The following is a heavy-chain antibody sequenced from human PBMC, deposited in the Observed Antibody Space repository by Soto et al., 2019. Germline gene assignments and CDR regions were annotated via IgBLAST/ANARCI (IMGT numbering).Heavy chain of an antibody. CDR3: ARTDSTSSGGMDV. V-gene: IGHV1-2*04. J-gene: IGHJ6*02. D-gene: IGHD6-6*01. Sequence: ASVKVSCKASGCTFTAYYIHWVRQALGQGLEWMGWINPNSGGTDFAQKFQGWVAMTRDTSISTAYMELSRLTSDDTALYYCARTDSTSSGGMDVWGQGTTVTVSS. CDR1: GCTFTAYY. CDR2: INPNSGGT.